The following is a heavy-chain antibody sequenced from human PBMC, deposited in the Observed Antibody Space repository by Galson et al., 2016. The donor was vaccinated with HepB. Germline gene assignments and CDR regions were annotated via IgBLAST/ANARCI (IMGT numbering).Heavy chain of an antibody. Sequence: SLRLSCAASGFIFNTYGMHWVRQAPGKGLEWVALIWYDGSNTYYADSVRGRFTISRDNSKNTLYLQMNSLRAEDTAVYYCARGSVEVGFDYWGQGTLVTVSS. CDR2: IWYDGSNT. J-gene: IGHJ4*02. CDR1: GFIFNTYG. CDR3: ARGSVEVGFDY. V-gene: IGHV3-33*01. D-gene: IGHD3-10*01.